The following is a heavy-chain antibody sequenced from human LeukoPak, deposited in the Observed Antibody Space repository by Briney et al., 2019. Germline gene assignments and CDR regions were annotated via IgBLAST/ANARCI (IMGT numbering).Heavy chain of an antibody. CDR3: ARRGPLYSGSFALYHYYYMDV. J-gene: IGHJ6*03. CDR1: GGSFSGYF. CDR2: INRSGST. V-gene: IGHV4-34*01. D-gene: IGHD1-26*01. Sequence: SETLSLTCAVYGGSFSGYFWSWFRQPPGKGLEWIGEINRSGSTNYNSSLSLKSRVTISVDTSKNQFSLKLSSVTAADTAVYYCARRGPLYSGSFALYHYYYMDVWGKGTTVTVSS.